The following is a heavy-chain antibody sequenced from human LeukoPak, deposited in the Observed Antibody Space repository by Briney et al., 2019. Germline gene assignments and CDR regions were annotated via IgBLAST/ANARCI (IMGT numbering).Heavy chain of an antibody. CDR1: GYSFTSYW. Sequence: GESPKIPCNGSGYSFTSYWIGWVRQMPGKGLEGMGMIYPGDSDTRYSPSLQGQVTISADKSNSTAYLQWSSLNASDTAMYYCARILRGSESLYYFDYWGQGTLVTVSS. J-gene: IGHJ4*02. V-gene: IGHV5-51*01. CDR3: ARILRGSESLYYFDY. CDR2: IYPGDSDT. D-gene: IGHD3-9*01.